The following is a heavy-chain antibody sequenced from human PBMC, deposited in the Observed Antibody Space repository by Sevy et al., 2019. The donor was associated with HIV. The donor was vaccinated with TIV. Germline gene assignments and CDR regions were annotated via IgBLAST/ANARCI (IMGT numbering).Heavy chain of an antibody. J-gene: IGHJ3*02. CDR1: SGSISSSGDYY. D-gene: IGHD3-3*01. V-gene: IGHV4-39*01. CDR2: IFYSGSP. Sequence: SETLSLTCTVSSGSISSSGDYYWGWIRQPPGKGLQWIGSIFYSGSPYYSPSLKSRVTISLDTSKSQFSLKLSSVTAADTAVYYCARHVTYDGSGVGTFDIWGQGTVVTVSS. CDR3: ARHVTYDGSGVGTFDI.